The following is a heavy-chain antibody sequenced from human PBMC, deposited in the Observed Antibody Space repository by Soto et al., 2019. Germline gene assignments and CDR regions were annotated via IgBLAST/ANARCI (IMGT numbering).Heavy chain of an antibody. Sequence: QVQLQESGPGLVKPSGTLSLTCTVSGGSISSGDYYWGWIRQPPGKGLEWIGYLYYTGSTYYNPSLKSRVSISRDTSKNQFSLKLSSVTAADTAVYYCARDGAKVRGYYGLDVWGQGTTVTVSS. V-gene: IGHV4-30-4*01. D-gene: IGHD3-10*01. CDR2: LYYTGST. CDR1: GGSISSGDYY. CDR3: ARDGAKVRGYYGLDV. J-gene: IGHJ6*02.